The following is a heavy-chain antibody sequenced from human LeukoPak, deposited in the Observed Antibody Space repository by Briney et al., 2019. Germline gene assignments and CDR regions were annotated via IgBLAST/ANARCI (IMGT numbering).Heavy chain of an antibody. CDR1: GGSFSGYY. CDR3: ARAPLLRSGAFDI. CDR2: INHRGST. V-gene: IGHV4-34*01. Sequence: SETLSLTCAVYGGSFSGYYWSWIRQPPGKGLEWIGEINHRGSTNYNPSLKSRVTISVDTSKSQFSLKLSSVTAADTAVYYCARAPLLRSGAFDIWGQGTMVTVSS. D-gene: IGHD3-3*01. J-gene: IGHJ3*02.